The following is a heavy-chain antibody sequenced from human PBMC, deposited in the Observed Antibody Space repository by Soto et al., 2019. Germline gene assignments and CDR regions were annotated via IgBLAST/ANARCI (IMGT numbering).Heavy chain of an antibody. J-gene: IGHJ6*02. CDR3: ARHGIGSGSPGYYAMDV. CDR2: IDPRDSQS. Sequence: GESLKISCNGSGYSFTSYWISWVRQMPGKGPEWMGRIDPRDSQSDYSPSLQGHVTISVDKSISTAYLQWSSLKASDTAMYYCARHGIGSGSPGYYAMDVWGQGTKVTVSS. V-gene: IGHV5-10-1*01. CDR1: GYSFTSYW. D-gene: IGHD3-10*01.